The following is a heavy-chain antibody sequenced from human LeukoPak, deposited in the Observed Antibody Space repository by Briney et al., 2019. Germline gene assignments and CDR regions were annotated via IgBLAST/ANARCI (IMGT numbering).Heavy chain of an antibody. CDR1: GYTFTSYD. CDR3: ARRKGYCSSTSCYMTVWFDP. CDR2: MNPNSGNT. Sequence: ASVKVSCKASGYTFTSYDINWVRQATGQGLEWMGWMNPNSGNTGYAQKFQGGVTMTRNTSISTAYMELSSLRSEDTAVYYCARRKGYCSSTSCYMTVWFDPWGQGTLVTVSS. D-gene: IGHD2-2*01. J-gene: IGHJ5*02. V-gene: IGHV1-8*01.